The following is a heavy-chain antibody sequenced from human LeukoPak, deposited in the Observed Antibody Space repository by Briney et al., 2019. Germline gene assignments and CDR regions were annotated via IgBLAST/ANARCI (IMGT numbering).Heavy chain of an antibody. J-gene: IGHJ5*02. V-gene: IGHV3-20*04. CDR1: GFKFDDYG. D-gene: IGHD3-22*01. Sequence: GGSLRLSCAASGFKFDDYGMSWVRQAPGKGLEWVCDINWNGAWTGYVDSVKGRFTISRDNAKNSLYLQMNSLRAEDPAFYCAGYYYDSSRGFDLWGQGTLVTVSA. CDR2: INWNGAWT. CDR3: GYYYDSSRGFDL.